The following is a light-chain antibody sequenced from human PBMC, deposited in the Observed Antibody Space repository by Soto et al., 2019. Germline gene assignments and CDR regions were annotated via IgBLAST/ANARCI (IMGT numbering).Light chain of an antibody. J-gene: IGKJ2*01. CDR3: QQYYSPPYT. Sequence: DIVMTQSPDCLAVSLGERATINCKSSQSVLYSSNNKNYLAWYQQKPGQPPKLLIYWASIRESGVPDRFSGSGSGTDFTLSISSLQAEDVAVYYCQQYYSPPYTFGQGTKLEIK. CDR2: WAS. CDR1: QSVLYSSNNKNY. V-gene: IGKV4-1*01.